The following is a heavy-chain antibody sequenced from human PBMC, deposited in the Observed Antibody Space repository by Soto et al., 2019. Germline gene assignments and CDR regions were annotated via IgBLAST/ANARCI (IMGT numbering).Heavy chain of an antibody. V-gene: IGHV2-5*01. Sequence: SGPTLVNPTQTLTLTCTVSGFSVSARGVGVGWIRQPPGKALEWLGIIYWNGDKRYSPSLKSRLTITKDTSKNQVVLTMTNMDPVDTATYYCAHSPWGAAPDYWGQGTPVTVSS. CDR1: GFSVSARGVG. CDR2: IYWNGDK. D-gene: IGHD3-16*01. J-gene: IGHJ4*02. CDR3: AHSPWGAAPDY.